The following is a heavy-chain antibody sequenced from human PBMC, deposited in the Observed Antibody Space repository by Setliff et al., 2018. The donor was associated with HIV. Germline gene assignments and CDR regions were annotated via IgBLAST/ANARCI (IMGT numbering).Heavy chain of an antibody. CDR3: ARGDYRIIAAAGSGWFDP. J-gene: IGHJ5*02. CDR1: GGSISRSPHY. Sequence: PSETLSLTCTVSGGSISRSPHYWGWIRQPPGKGLEWIGSMYYRGNTHYNPSLKSRVSIDADTSNNQFSLKLKYVTAADTAVYYCARGDYRIIAAAGSGWFDPWGQGTRVTVS. V-gene: IGHV4-39*01. CDR2: MYYRGNT. D-gene: IGHD6-13*01.